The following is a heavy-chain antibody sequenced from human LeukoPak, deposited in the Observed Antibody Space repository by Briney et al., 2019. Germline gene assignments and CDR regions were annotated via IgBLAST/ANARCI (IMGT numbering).Heavy chain of an antibody. CDR2: IIPMINTP. Sequence: ASVKVSCKASGGTFRSYAITWVRQAPGKGLEWMGGIIPMINTPKYAQKFQGRVSITADESTSTGYMEVSSLRSEDTAVYYCAIFQGTYGDNENDYWGQGTLVTVSS. D-gene: IGHD4-17*01. V-gene: IGHV1-69*13. CDR3: AIFQGTYGDNENDY. J-gene: IGHJ4*02. CDR1: GGTFRSYA.